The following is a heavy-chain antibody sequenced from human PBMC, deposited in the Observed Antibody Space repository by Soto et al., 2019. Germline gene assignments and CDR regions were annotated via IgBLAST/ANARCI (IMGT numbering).Heavy chain of an antibody. D-gene: IGHD3-10*01. J-gene: IGHJ6*03. CDR2: INPSGGST. CDR1: GYTFTSYY. V-gene: IGHV1-46*03. Sequence: ASVKVSCKASGYTFTSYYMHWVRQAPGQGLEWMGIINPSGGSTSYAQKFQGRVTMTRDTSTSTVYMELSSLRSEDTAVYYCARDGGGGSGSYLNHRPSHDYMDVWGKGTTVTVSS. CDR3: ARDGGGGSGSYLNHRPSHDYMDV.